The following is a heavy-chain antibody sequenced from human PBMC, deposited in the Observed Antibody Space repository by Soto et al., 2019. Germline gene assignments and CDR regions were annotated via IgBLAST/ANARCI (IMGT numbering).Heavy chain of an antibody. Sequence: LRLSCAAPGFTFSSYAMSWVRQAPGKGLEWVSAISGSGGSTYYADSVKGRFTISRDNSKNTLYLQMNSLRAEDTAVYYCAKDRGGSLRGDAFDIWGQGTMVTVSS. CDR3: AKDRGGSLRGDAFDI. CDR1: GFTFSSYA. D-gene: IGHD1-26*01. CDR2: ISGSGGST. V-gene: IGHV3-23*01. J-gene: IGHJ3*02.